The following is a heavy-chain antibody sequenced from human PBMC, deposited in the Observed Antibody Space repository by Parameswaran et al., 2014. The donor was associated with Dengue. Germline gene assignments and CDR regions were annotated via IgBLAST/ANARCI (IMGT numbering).Heavy chain of an antibody. J-gene: IGHJ4*02. CDR3: ARGLHGIDY. V-gene: IGHV3-7*03. Sequence: VRQAPGKGLDWVANINQDGSDITYVDSVKGRFTISRDNAKNSLYLQMNSLRAEDTAVYYCARGLHGIDYWGQGTLVTVSS. CDR2: INQDGSDI.